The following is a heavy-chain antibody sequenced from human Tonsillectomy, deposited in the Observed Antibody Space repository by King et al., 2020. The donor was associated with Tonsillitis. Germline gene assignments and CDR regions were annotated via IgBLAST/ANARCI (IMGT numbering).Heavy chain of an antibody. V-gene: IGHV1-69*01. Sequence: GQLVQSGAEVKKPGSSVKVSCKASGGTFSSYGISWVRQAPGQGLEWMGGIIPLFGTANYAQKFQDRVTITADESTSTAYMELSSLRSEETAVYHCARAQGGYCSGGSCPNWFNPWGQGTLVTVSS. CDR2: IIPLFGTA. D-gene: IGHD2-15*01. CDR1: GGTFSSYG. J-gene: IGHJ5*02. CDR3: ARAQGGYCSGGSCPNWFNP.